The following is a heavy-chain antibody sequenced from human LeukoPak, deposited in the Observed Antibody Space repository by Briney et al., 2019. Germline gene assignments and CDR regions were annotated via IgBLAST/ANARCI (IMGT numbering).Heavy chain of an antibody. CDR3: ARDTVDIVPTSAEY. V-gene: IGHV3-74*01. CDR2: INSDGSST. CDR1: GFTFSSYW. Sequence: PGGSLRLSCAASGFTFSSYWMHWVRQAPGKGLVWVSRINSDGSSTTYADSVKGRFTISRDNAKNTLYLQMNSLRAEDTAVYFCARDTVDIVPTSAEYWGQGTLVTVSS. J-gene: IGHJ4*02. D-gene: IGHD5-12*01.